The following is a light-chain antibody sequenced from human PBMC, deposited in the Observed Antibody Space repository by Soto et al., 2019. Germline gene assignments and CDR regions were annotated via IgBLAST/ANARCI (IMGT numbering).Light chain of an antibody. Sequence: EIVLTQSPATLSLSPGERATLSCRASQSVGRYLAWYQQKPGQAPRLLIYDASNRATGIPARFSGSGSGTDFTLTISSLEPEDFAVYYCQQRSSWPLTFGGGTKVKIK. V-gene: IGKV3-11*01. CDR1: QSVGRY. CDR2: DAS. CDR3: QQRSSWPLT. J-gene: IGKJ4*01.